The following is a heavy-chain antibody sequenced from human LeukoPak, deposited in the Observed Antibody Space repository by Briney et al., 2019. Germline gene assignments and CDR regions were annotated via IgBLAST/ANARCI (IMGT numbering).Heavy chain of an antibody. V-gene: IGHV3-72*01. D-gene: IGHD3-10*01. CDR3: ATWFGEFFDAFDI. J-gene: IGHJ3*02. CDR1: GFTFSDHY. Sequence: PGGSLRLSCAASGFTFSDHYMDWVRQAPGKGLEWVGRTRNKANSYTTGYAASVKGRFTISRDDSKNSLYLQMNSLKTEDTAVYYCATWFGEFFDAFDIWGQGTMVTVSS. CDR2: TRNKANSYTT.